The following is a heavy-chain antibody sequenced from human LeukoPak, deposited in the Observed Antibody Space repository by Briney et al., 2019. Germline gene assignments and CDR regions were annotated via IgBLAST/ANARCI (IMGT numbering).Heavy chain of an antibody. CDR1: GFTFSSYA. D-gene: IGHD3-22*01. J-gene: IGHJ4*02. CDR3: PSTLPSASSGYYYVGYFAY. CDR2: ISHYGDNK. V-gene: IGHV3-30*17. Sequence: GGSLRLSCAASGFTFSSYAMSWVRQAPGKGLEWVAIISHYGDNKFYADSVKGRFTISRDNAKNTLYLQMNSLRAEATAVYYCPSTLPSASSGYYYVGYFAYWGQGTLVTVSS.